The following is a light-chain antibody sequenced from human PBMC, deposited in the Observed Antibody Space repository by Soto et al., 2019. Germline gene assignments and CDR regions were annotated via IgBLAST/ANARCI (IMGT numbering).Light chain of an antibody. CDR1: QSISSY. J-gene: IGKJ1*01. CDR3: QQSYSRVT. V-gene: IGKV1-39*01. CDR2: AAS. Sequence: DIQMTQSPSSLSASVGDGVTITCRASQSISSYVSWYQQKPGKAPKLLIYAASRLQSGVHSRFSGSRSGTDFTLTISSLQPEDFATYYCQQSYSRVTFGQGTKVEIK.